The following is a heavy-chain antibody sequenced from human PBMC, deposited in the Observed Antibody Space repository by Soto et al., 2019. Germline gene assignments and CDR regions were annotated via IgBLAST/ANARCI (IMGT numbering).Heavy chain of an antibody. CDR1: SGSISSSNW. D-gene: IGHD3-16*01. Sequence: PSETLSLTCVVSSGSISSSNWWSWVRQPPGKGLEWIGEIYHSGSTNYNPSLKSRVTISVDKSKNQFSLNLSSVTAADTAVYHCARAGTLSSEKGSYDDYWGQGTLVTVSS. CDR2: IYHSGST. J-gene: IGHJ4*02. V-gene: IGHV4-4*02. CDR3: ARAGTLSSEKGSYDDY.